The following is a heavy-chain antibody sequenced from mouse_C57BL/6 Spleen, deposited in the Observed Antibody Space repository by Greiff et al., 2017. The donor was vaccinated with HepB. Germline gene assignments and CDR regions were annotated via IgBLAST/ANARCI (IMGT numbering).Heavy chain of an antibody. V-gene: IGHV1-50*01. CDR1: GYTFTSYW. CDR2: IDPSDSYT. CDR3: ARRYDGYYAYAMDY. D-gene: IGHD2-3*01. Sequence: VQLQQPGAELVKPGASVKLSCKASGYTFTSYWMQWVKQRPGQGLEWIGEIDPSDSYTNYNQKFKGKATLTVDTSSSTAYMQLSSLTSEDSAVYYCARRYDGYYAYAMDYWGQGTSVTVSS. J-gene: IGHJ4*01.